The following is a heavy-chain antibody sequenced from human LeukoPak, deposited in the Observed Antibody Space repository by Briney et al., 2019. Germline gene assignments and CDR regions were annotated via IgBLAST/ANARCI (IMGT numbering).Heavy chain of an antibody. V-gene: IGHV4-59*11. J-gene: IGHJ4*02. CDR2: IYYSGST. Sequence: AETLSLTCTVSGGSISSHDWSWVRQPPGKGLEWIGYIYYSGSTNYNPSRKSRVTISVDPSKNQFSLKLSSVTAADTAVYYCASLLYSNYALAYWGQGTLVSVSS. CDR3: ASLLYSNYALAY. D-gene: IGHD4-11*01. CDR1: GGSISSHD.